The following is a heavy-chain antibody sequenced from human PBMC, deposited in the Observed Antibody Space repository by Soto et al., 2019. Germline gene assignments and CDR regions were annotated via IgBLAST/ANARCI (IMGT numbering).Heavy chain of an antibody. CDR1: GETFSTFA. CDR3: ARGSPCSTTTCSLNEVWFDP. CDR2: IIPLFGTA. V-gene: IGHV1-69*01. J-gene: IGHJ5*02. Sequence: QVQLLQSGAELKRPGSSVKVSCKASGETFSTFAIIWVRQAPGHGPEWMGGIIPLFGTAHYARRFEDRVTMTADESTSTAYMELRSLTSEDTAIYYCARGSPCSTTTCSLNEVWFDPWGQGTLVTVST. D-gene: IGHD1-1*01.